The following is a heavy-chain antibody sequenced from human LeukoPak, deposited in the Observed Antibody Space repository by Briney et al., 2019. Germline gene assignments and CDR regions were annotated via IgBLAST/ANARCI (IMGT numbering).Heavy chain of an antibody. CDR1: GFTFSSYN. CDR2: ISSSGTYI. CDR3: ARDRGSYRPIDY. D-gene: IGHD1-26*01. Sequence: GGSLRLSCAASGFTFSSYNMNWVRQAPGKGLEWVSSISSSGTYIYYRDSVKGRFTISRDNAENSVYLQMNSLRVEDTAIYYCARDRGSYRPIDYWGQGTLVTVSS. J-gene: IGHJ4*02. V-gene: IGHV3-21*01.